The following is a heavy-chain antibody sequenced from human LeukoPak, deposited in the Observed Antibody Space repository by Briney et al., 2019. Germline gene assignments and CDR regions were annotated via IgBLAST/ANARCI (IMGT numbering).Heavy chain of an antibody. CDR3: AKDKGNRYFDY. Sequence: PGRSLRLSCATSGFTFSRHGMHWVRQVPGKGLEWVAVISSDGRNIYYADSVKGRFIISRDTSRNILFLQMNGLRADDTAIYYCAKDKGNRYFDYWGQGTLVTISS. D-gene: IGHD3-16*02. CDR2: ISSDGRNI. V-gene: IGHV3-30*18. CDR1: GFTFSRHG. J-gene: IGHJ4*02.